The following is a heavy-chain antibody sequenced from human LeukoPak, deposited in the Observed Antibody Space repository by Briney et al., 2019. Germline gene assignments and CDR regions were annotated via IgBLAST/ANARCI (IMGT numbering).Heavy chain of an antibody. V-gene: IGHV1-2*02. Sequence: EASVKVSCKASGYTFTGYYIHWVRQAPGQGLEWMGWIKPNSGGTNYAQKFQGRVAMTRDTSISTAYMELSRLRSDDTAVYYCARGSIVGATFAYFDYWGQGTLVTVSS. J-gene: IGHJ4*02. CDR3: ARGSIVGATFAYFDY. D-gene: IGHD1-26*01. CDR1: GYTFTGYY. CDR2: IKPNSGGT.